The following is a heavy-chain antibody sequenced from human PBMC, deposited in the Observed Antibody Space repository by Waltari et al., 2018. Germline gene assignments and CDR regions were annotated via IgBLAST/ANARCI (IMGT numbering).Heavy chain of an antibody. CDR1: GYTLSGLS. CDR3: VAVGRDIVLLPSAPGGGYYSYLDV. D-gene: IGHD3-16*01. Sequence: QVHLVQSGAEVKKPGASVKVSCKLSGYTLSGLSMHWVRQAPGKGLDWMGRFDPQNGGAFYAEKFQGRLTMTEDTATDTAYMYLGSLTSDDSAVYYCVAVGRDIVLLPSAPGGGYYSYLDVWGKGTSVIVSS. CDR2: FDPQNGGA. V-gene: IGHV1-24*01. J-gene: IGHJ6*03.